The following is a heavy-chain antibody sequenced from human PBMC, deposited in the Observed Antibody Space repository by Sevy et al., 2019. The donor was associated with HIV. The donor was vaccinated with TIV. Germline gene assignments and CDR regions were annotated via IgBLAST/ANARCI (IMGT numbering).Heavy chain of an antibody. D-gene: IGHD3-10*01. CDR1: GYTFTGYY. CDR3: ARDQELWFVELLRNYYYYYGIDV. CDR2: INPNSGGT. Sequence: ASVKVSCKASGYTFTGYYMHWVRQAPGQGLEWMGRINPNSGGTNYAQKFQGRVTMTRDTSISTAYMELSRLRSDDTAVYHCARDQELWFVELLRNYYYYYGIDVWGQGTTVTVSS. V-gene: IGHV1-2*06. J-gene: IGHJ6*02.